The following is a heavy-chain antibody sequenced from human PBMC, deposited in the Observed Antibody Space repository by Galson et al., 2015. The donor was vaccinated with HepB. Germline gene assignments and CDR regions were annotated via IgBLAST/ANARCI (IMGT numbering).Heavy chain of an antibody. Sequence: SLRLSCAASGFTFSSYWMHWVRQAPGKGLVWVSRINSDGSSTSYADSVKGRFTISRDNAKNTLHLQMNSLRAEDTAVYYCATTPSYDYVWGSFSPPFDYWGQGTLVTVSS. J-gene: IGHJ4*02. CDR3: ATTPSYDYVWGSFSPPFDY. V-gene: IGHV3-74*01. CDR1: GFTFSSYW. D-gene: IGHD3-16*01. CDR2: INSDGSST.